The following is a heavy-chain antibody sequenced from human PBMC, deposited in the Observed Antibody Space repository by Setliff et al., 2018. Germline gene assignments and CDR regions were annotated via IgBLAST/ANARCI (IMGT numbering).Heavy chain of an antibody. CDR2: INQGGGAQ. CDR3: ARDVFDFRTGQADP. J-gene: IGHJ5*02. CDR1: GLTFSSLW. V-gene: IGHV3-7*01. Sequence: PGGSLRLSCAASGLTFSSLWMSWVRQAPGKGLEWVANINQGGGAQFYVDSVKGRFTISRDNAKNSLYLQMSSLRAEDTAVYYCARDVFDFRTGQADPWGQGTLVTVSS. D-gene: IGHD3-3*01.